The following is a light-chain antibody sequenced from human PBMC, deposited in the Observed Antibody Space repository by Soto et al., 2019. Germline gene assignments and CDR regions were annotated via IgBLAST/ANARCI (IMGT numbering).Light chain of an antibody. V-gene: IGLV2-23*02. CDR3: CSHAGSSTYF. CDR2: EVS. CDR1: NSDVGSYNL. J-gene: IGLJ1*01. Sequence: QSVLTQPASVSGSPGQSITISCTGTNSDVGSYNLVSWYQQHPGKALKVMIYEVSKRPSGVSNRFSGSKSGNTASLTISGLQADDVAYYYCCSHAGSSTYFFGTGSKV.